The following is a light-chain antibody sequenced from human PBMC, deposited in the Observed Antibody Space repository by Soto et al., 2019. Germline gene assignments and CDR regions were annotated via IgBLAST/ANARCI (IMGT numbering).Light chain of an antibody. V-gene: IGKV3-15*01. Sequence: EIVLTQSPATLAVSAGEGATFSXRARRSVGRHLAWYQHKRGXAPRXXXYDXSTRATGIPARFSGSGSGTEFTLTISSLQSEDFAVYYCQHYQGGPITFGQGTRLEIK. J-gene: IGKJ5*01. CDR3: QHYQGGPIT. CDR1: RSVGRH. CDR2: DXS.